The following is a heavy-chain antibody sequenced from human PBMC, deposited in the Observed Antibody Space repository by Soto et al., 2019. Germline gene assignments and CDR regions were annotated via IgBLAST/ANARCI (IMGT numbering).Heavy chain of an antibody. J-gene: IGHJ3*02. D-gene: IGHD4-17*01. CDR3: ARRHGDYDDAFDI. V-gene: IGHV4-39*02. CDR2: IYYSGST. CDR1: GSSISSSSSS. Sequence: PSETLSLTCTVSGSSISSSSSSWGWIRQPPGKGLEWIGSIYYSGSTYYNPSLKSRVTISVDTSKNHFSLKLSSVTAADTAVYYCARRHGDYDDAFDIWGQGTMVTVSS.